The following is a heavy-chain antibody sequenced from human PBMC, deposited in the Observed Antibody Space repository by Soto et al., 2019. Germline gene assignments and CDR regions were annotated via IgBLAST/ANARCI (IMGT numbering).Heavy chain of an antibody. Sequence: GGSLTLSCAASGFTFSSYVLNCVRQAPCKGLDWLAVISYDGINKYYADSVKGRFTISRDXSKNTLYLQMNSLRAEDTAVYYCAKATYYYDSSGYRNPPVRLYYYYGMDVWGQATTVTVSS. CDR1: GFTFSSYV. CDR3: AKATYYYDSSGYRNPPVRLYYYYGMDV. J-gene: IGHJ6*02. CDR2: ISYDGINK. V-gene: IGHV3-30*18. D-gene: IGHD3-22*01.